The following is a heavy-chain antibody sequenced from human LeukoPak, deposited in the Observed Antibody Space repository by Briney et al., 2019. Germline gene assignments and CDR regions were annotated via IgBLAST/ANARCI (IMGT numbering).Heavy chain of an antibody. J-gene: IGHJ4*02. D-gene: IGHD6-13*01. CDR2: IYYSGST. V-gene: IGHV4-59*08. Sequence: SETLSLTCAVYGGSFSGYYWSWIRQPPGKGLEWMGYIYYSGSTNYNPSLKSRVTISVDTSKNQFSLKLSSVTAADTAVYYCARGYNRASYFDSWGQGTLVTVSS. CDR1: GGSFSGYY. CDR3: ARGYNRASYFDS.